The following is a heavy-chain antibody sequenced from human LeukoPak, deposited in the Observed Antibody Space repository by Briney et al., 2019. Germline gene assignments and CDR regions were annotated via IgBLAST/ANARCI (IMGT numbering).Heavy chain of an antibody. D-gene: IGHD6-19*01. CDR1: GFTFSSYW. J-gene: IGHJ4*02. CDR2: ISNDRGST. CDR3: AKHRGSGYEYYFDY. V-gene: IGHV3-23*01. Sequence: GGSLRLSCAASGFTFSSYWMSWVRQAPGKGLEWVSGISNDRGSTYYADSVKGRFTISRDNSKNTLYLQMNSLRAEDTAVYYCAKHRGSGYEYYFDYWGQGTLVTVSS.